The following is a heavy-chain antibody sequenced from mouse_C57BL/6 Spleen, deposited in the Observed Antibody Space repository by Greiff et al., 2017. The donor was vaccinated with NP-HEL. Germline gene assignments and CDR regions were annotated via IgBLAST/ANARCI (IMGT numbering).Heavy chain of an antibody. CDR3: AGGNWDY. J-gene: IGHJ2*01. CDR2: ISSGGSYT. Sequence: EVHLVESGGDLVKPGGSLKLSCAASGFTFSSYGLSWVRQTPDKRLEWVATISSGGSYTYYPDTVQGRFTISRDNAKNTLYQQMSSLKSEDTAMYYCAGGNWDYWGQGTTLTVSS. V-gene: IGHV5-6*01. D-gene: IGHD2-1*01. CDR1: GFTFSSYG.